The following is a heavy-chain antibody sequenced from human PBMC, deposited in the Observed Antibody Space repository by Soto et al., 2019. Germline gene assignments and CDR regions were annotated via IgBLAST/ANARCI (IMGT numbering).Heavy chain of an antibody. CDR1: GYTFTSYG. V-gene: IGHV1-18*01. CDR2: ISAYNGNT. Sequence: ASVKVSWKASGYTFTSYGISWVRQAPGQGLEWMGWISAYNGNTNYAQKLQGRVTMTTDTSTSTAYMELRSLRSDDAAVYYCARDSRTTSTYSNYGKIDYWGQGALVTGSS. J-gene: IGHJ4*02. CDR3: ARDSRTTSTYSNYGKIDY. D-gene: IGHD4-4*01.